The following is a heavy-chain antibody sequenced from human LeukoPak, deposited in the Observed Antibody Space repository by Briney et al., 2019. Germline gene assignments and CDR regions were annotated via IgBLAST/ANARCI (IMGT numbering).Heavy chain of an antibody. CDR2: IYYSGSS. CDR1: GGSISSYY. Sequence: SETLSLTCTVSGGSISSYYWSWIRQPPGKGLEWIGYIYYSGSSNYNPSLKSRVTISVDTSKNQFSLKLSSVTAADTAVYYCARDERSWFDPWGQGTLVTISS. J-gene: IGHJ5*02. CDR3: ARDERSWFDP. V-gene: IGHV4-59*01.